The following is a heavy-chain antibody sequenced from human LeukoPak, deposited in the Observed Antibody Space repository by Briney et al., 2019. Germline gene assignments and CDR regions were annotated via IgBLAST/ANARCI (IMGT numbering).Heavy chain of an antibody. CDR2: ISGSGGST. CDR3: AKGYYYDSSGYYFPFDY. CDR1: GFTFSSYA. J-gene: IGHJ4*02. Sequence: PGGSLRLSCAASGFTFSSYAMSWVRQAPGKGLEWVSAISGSGGSTYYADSVKGRFTISRDNSKNTLCLQMNSLRAEDTAVYYCAKGYYYDSSGYYFPFDYWGQGTLVTVSS. V-gene: IGHV3-23*01. D-gene: IGHD3-22*01.